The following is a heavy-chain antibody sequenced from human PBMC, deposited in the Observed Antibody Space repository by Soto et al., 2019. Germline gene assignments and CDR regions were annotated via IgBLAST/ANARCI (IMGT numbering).Heavy chain of an antibody. CDR2: ISGSGGLT. Sequence: EVQVLESGGGLVQPGGSLRLSCAASGFTFSNNAMRWVRQAPGKGLQWVASISGSGGLTFYADSVKGRFTISRDNSANTLSLQMNRLSAEDTAVYYCAKGGSQWLADFDYWGQGSQVSAYS. CDR1: GFTFSNNA. CDR3: AKGGSQWLADFDY. V-gene: IGHV3-23*01. D-gene: IGHD6-19*01. J-gene: IGHJ4*02.